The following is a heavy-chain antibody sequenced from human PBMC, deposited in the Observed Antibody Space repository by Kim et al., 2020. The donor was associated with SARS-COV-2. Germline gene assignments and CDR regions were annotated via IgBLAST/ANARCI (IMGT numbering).Heavy chain of an antibody. J-gene: IGHJ4*02. Sequence: SETLSLTCAVYGGSFSGYYWSWIRQPPGKGLEWIGEINHSGSTNYNPSLKSRVTISVDTSKNQFSLKLSSVTAADTAVYYCARLPPIAAAGPPHRAAGFDYWGQGTLVTVSS. D-gene: IGHD6-13*01. V-gene: IGHV4-34*01. CDR3: ARLPPIAAAGPPHRAAGFDY. CDR1: GGSFSGYY. CDR2: INHSGST.